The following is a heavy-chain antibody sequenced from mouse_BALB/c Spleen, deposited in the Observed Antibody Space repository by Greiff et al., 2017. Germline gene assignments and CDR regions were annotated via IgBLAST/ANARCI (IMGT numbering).Heavy chain of an antibody. D-gene: IGHD2-14*01. V-gene: IGHV2-3*01. Sequence: QVQLKESGPGLVAPSQSLSITCTVSGFSLTSYGVSWVRQPPGKGLEWLGVIGGDGSTNYHSALISRLSISKDNSKSQVFLKLNSLQTADTATYYCAKEAYSRSDYLVSWGKGTSLTVS. CDR1: GFSLTSYG. CDR3: AKEAYSRSDYLVS. CDR2: IGGDGST. J-gene: IGHJ2*02.